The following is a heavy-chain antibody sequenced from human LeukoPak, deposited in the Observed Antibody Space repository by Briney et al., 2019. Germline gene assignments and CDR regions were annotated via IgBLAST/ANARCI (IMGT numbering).Heavy chain of an antibody. D-gene: IGHD4-17*01. V-gene: IGHV1-2*02. CDR3: ARTFEDYGDSDY. CDR1: GYTFTDNY. Sequence: ASVKVSCKASGYTFTDNYIHWVRQAPGQGLEWMGWINPNSGGTNYAQKFQGRVTMTRDTSISTAYMELSRLRSDDTAVYYCARTFEDYGDSDYWGQGTLVTVSS. CDR2: INPNSGGT. J-gene: IGHJ4*02.